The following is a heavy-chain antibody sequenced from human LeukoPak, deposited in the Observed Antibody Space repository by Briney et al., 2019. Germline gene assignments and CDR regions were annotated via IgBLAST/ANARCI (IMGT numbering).Heavy chain of an antibody. D-gene: IGHD5-12*01. CDR1: GFTFSDYY. CDR3: AREVSVSGYDTPLDY. V-gene: IGHV3-11*01. J-gene: IGHJ4*02. CDR2: ISSSGSTI. Sequence: PGGSLRLSCAASGFTFSDYYMSWIRQAPGKGLEWVSYISSSGSTIYYADSVKGRFTISRDNAKNSLYLQMNSLRAEDTAVYYCAREVSVSGYDTPLDYWGQGTLVTVSS.